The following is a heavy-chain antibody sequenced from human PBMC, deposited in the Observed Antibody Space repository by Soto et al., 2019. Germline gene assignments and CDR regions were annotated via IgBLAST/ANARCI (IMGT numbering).Heavy chain of an antibody. Sequence: QITVKESGLTLVKPTETLTLTCTFSGFSLSSIGMGVGWIRQPPGKALEWLALIYWDDAKRYSPSLGSRLTITNDPSKTHVDLTMTTMDPVDTATYYCARITRGVYDLDRLWEKFDYWGQGTLVTVSS. CDR2: IYWDDAK. J-gene: IGHJ4*02. D-gene: IGHD5-12*01. CDR1: GFSLSSIGMG. CDR3: ARITRGVYDLDRLWEKFDY. V-gene: IGHV2-5*02.